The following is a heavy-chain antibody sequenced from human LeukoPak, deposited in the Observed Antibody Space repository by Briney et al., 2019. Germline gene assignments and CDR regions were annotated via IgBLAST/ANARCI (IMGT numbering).Heavy chain of an antibody. D-gene: IGHD1-26*01. J-gene: IGHJ5*02. CDR1: GYTFTSYG. CDR2: ISAYNGNT. Sequence: ASVKVSCKASGYTFTSYGISWVRQAPGQGLEWMGWISAYNGNTNYAQKLQGRVTMTTDTSTSTAYMELRSLRSDDTAVYYCARVSSWKVGATPFDPWGQGTLVTVSS. CDR3: ARVSSWKVGATPFDP. V-gene: IGHV1-18*01.